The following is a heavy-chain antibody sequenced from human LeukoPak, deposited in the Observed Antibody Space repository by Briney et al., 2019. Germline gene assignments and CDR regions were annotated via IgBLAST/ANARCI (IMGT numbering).Heavy chain of an antibody. Sequence: SETLSLTCAVYGGSFSGYYWSWIRQPPGKGLEWIGEINHSGSTASNPSLKSRVTISVDTSKNQFSLKLSSVTAADTAVYYCARGTGGYQLLLYYWGQGTLVTVSS. CDR3: ARGTGGYQLLLYY. CDR1: GGSFSGYY. D-gene: IGHD2-2*01. J-gene: IGHJ4*02. V-gene: IGHV4-34*01. CDR2: INHSGST.